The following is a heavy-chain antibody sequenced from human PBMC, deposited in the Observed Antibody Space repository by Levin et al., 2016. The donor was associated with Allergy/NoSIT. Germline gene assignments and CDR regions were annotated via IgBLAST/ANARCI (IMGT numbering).Heavy chain of an antibody. Sequence: GESLKISCAASGFTFSSYGMHWVRQAPGKGLEWVAVISYDGSNKYYADSVKGRFTISRDNSKNTLYLQMNSLRAEDMAVYYCATPKAAVAESYWGQGTLVTVSS. CDR1: GFTFSSYG. J-gene: IGHJ4*02. CDR3: ATPKAAVAESY. V-gene: IGHV3-30*03. D-gene: IGHD6-19*01. CDR2: ISYDGSNK.